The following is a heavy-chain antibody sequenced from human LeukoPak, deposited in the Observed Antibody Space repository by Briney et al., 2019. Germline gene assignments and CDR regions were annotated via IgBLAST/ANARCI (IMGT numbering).Heavy chain of an antibody. D-gene: IGHD3-10*01. V-gene: IGHV3-23*01. J-gene: IGHJ6*03. CDR2: ISGSGGST. CDR1: GFTFSSYA. Sequence: PGGSLRLSCAASGFTFSSYAMRWVRQAPGKGLEWVSGISGSGGSTYYADSVKGRFTISRDISKNTLYLQMNSLKAEDTAVYYCAKTELVMNYYYYVDVWGKGTTVTVSS. CDR3: AKTELVMNYYYYVDV.